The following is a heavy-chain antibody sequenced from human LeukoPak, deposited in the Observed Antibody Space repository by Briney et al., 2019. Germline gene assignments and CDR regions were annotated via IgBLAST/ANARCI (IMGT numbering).Heavy chain of an antibody. CDR2: IANDGGST. J-gene: IGHJ4*02. V-gene: IGHV3-23*01. CDR1: RFTFSTYA. D-gene: IGHD1/OR15-1a*01. Sequence: GGSLRLSCAASRFTFSTYAMSWVRQAPGKGLEWISPIANDGGSTYYADSVKGRFTISRDNSRNTLYLQMNSLRADDTVVYYCAKSHSVEQRGYFDYWGQGTLVTVSS. CDR3: AKSHSVEQRGYFDY.